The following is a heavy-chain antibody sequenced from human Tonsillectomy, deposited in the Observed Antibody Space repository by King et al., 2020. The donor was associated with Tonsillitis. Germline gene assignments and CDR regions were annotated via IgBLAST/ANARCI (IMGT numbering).Heavy chain of an antibody. D-gene: IGHD3-22*01. CDR2: IIPIFGTP. CDR1: GGTFRSYA. Sequence: QVQLVQSGAEVKKPGSSVKVSCKASGGTFRSYAISWVRQAPGQGLEWMGGIIPIFGTPDYAQKSQGRLTITADESTSTAYMELSSLRSEDTAVYYCARGANYYDTSGFWGYFDYWGQGTLVTVSS. CDR3: ARGANYYDTSGFWGYFDY. V-gene: IGHV1-69*01. J-gene: IGHJ4*02.